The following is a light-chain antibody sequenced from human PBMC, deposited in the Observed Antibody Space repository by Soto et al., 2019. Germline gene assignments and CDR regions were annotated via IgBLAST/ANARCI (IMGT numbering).Light chain of an antibody. CDR1: QTVDDNR. V-gene: IGKV3-20*01. CDR3: DQYTGSPPWT. CDR2: GAY. J-gene: IGKJ1*01. Sequence: DIVLTQSPGTLSLSPGDRATLSCWANQTVDDNRLAWFQQKPGQPPGRLIYGAYARPTGIPSRFSGSGSGTDFTLTISRVEPDDFAIYDCDQYTGSPPWTFGEGTRVDFK.